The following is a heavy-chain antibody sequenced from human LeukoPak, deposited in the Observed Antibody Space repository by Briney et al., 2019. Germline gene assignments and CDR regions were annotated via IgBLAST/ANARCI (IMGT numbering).Heavy chain of an antibody. CDR2: IIPIFGTA. V-gene: IGHV1-69*05. D-gene: IGHD2-2*01. CDR3: ARLGCSSTSCYEASVDY. CDR1: GGTFSSYA. J-gene: IGHJ4*02. Sequence: SVKVSCKASGGTFSSYAISWVRQAPGQGLEWMGGIIPIFGTANYAQKLQGRVTMTTDTSTSTAYMELRSLRSDDTAVYYCARLGCSSTSCYEASVDYWGQGTLVTVSS.